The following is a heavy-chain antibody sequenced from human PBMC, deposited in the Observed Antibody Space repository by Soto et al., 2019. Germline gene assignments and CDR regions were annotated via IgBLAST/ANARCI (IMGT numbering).Heavy chain of an antibody. D-gene: IGHD3-3*01. Sequence: SVKVSCKASGGTFSSYAISWVRQAPGQGLEWMGGIIPIFGTANYAQKFQGRVTITADESTSTAYMELSSLRSEDTAVYYCASDSHSVFGVAGADLYYYYGMDVWGQGTTVTVSS. J-gene: IGHJ6*02. CDR1: GGTFSSYA. CDR2: IIPIFGTA. V-gene: IGHV1-69*13. CDR3: ASDSHSVFGVAGADLYYYYGMDV.